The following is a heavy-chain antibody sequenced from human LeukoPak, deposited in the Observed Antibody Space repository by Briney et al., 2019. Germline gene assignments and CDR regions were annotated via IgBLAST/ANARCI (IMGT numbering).Heavy chain of an antibody. CDR1: GVSISSSNW. CDR2: IYHSGST. CDR3: ARYDVGWYYFDY. D-gene: IGHD6-19*01. V-gene: IGHV4-4*02. Sequence: SETLSLTCVVSGVSISSSNWWSWVRQPPERGLEWIGEIYHSGSTNYNPSLKSRVTISVDKSKNQFSLKLSSVTAADTAVYYCARYDVGWYYFDYWGQGTLVTVSS. J-gene: IGHJ4*02.